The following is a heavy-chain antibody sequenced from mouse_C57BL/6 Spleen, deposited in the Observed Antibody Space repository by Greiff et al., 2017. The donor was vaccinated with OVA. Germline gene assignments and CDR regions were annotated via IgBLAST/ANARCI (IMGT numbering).Heavy chain of an antibody. CDR2: ISSGGDYI. V-gene: IGHV5-9-1*02. J-gene: IGHJ2*01. Sequence: EVMLVESGEGLVKPGGSLKLSCAASGFTFSSYAMSWVRQTPEKRLEWVAYISSGGDYIYYADTVKGRFTISRDNARNTLYLQMSSLKSEDTAMYYCTREGYGSRKGEDYFDYWGQGTTLTVSS. D-gene: IGHD1-1*01. CDR1: GFTFSSYA. CDR3: TREGYGSRKGEDYFDY.